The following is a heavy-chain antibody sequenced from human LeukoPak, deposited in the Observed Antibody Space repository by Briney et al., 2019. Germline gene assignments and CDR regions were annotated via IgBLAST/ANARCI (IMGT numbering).Heavy chain of an antibody. Sequence: GGSLRLSCTASGFRFSSYWMSWVRQSPEKGLEWVANIKEDGSARYYVDSVKGRFTISRDNAKNSLYLQMNSLRAEDTAIYYCTRVGYIDEGIDYWGQGTLVTVSS. V-gene: IGHV3-7*04. CDR1: GFRFSSYW. D-gene: IGHD5-24*01. CDR3: TRVGYIDEGIDY. J-gene: IGHJ4*02. CDR2: IKEDGSAR.